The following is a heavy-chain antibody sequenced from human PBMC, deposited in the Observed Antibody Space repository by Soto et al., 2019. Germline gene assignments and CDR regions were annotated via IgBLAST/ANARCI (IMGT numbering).Heavy chain of an antibody. Sequence: SETLSFTCTVSGGSVSTGMKYWGWVRQPPGKALEFIGYMYKTGETLLNSSLKSRVTLSMETSKNQFSLTLSSVTAADTAVYFCMKAHESGDFLGMSVWGPGTTVTVSS. CDR2: MYKTGET. CDR3: MKAHESGDFLGMSV. CDR1: GGSVSTGMKY. V-gene: IGHV4-61*01. J-gene: IGHJ6*02. D-gene: IGHD3-10*01.